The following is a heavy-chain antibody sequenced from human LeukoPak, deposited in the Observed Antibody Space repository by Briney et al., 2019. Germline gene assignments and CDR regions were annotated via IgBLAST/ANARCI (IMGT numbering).Heavy chain of an antibody. J-gene: IGHJ4*02. CDR1: GGSFSGYY. V-gene: IGHV4-34*01. CDR2: INHSGST. CDR3: ARGRRGLRFWESTSDYADY. Sequence: SETLSLTCAVYGGSFSGYYWSWIRQPPGKGLEWIGEINHSGSTNYNPSLKSRVTISVDTSKNQFSLKLSSVTAADTAVYYCARGRRGLRFWESTSDYADYWGQGTLVTVSS. D-gene: IGHD3-3*01.